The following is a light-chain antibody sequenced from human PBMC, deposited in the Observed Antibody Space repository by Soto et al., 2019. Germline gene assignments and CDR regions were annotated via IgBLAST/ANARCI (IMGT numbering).Light chain of an antibody. CDR1: QTVSSL. J-gene: IGKJ2*01. CDR2: DTS. Sequence: EFVLTQSPGTVSLSPGERATLSCGASQTVSSLLAWYQQKPRQAPRLLIYDTSTRATGIPASFSGSGSGTDFTLTISSLQSEDFAIYYCQQYNSWPYTFGQGTKVDIK. CDR3: QQYNSWPYT. V-gene: IGKV3-15*01.